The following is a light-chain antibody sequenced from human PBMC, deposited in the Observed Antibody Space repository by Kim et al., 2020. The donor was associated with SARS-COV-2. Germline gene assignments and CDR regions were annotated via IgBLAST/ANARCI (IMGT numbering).Light chain of an antibody. J-gene: IGKJ5*01. Sequence: PPGDTVPLSGRASQIFSDNLAWYQPRPGQAPRLLIYGSFTRVTGIPARFSGSGSETEFTLTITSLQSEDFAVYYCQQYQNWPPITFGQGTRLEIK. CDR1: QIFSDN. CDR3: QQYQNWPPIT. CDR2: GSF. V-gene: IGKV3-15*01.